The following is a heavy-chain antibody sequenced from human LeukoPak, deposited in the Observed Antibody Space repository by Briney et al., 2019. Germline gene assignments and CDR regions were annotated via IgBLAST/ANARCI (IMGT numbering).Heavy chain of an antibody. CDR3: ARGAPSNAFDV. J-gene: IGHJ3*01. CDR2: SYYDGNT. Sequence: PSETLSLTCSVAGASIRSTIHYWGWIRQPPGKGLEWIGVSYYDGNTYHTPSLRSRVTISPDTSKNLFTLRFSSVTAADTAVYYWARGAPSNAFDVWGQGTMVTVSS. V-gene: IGHV4-39*06. CDR1: GASIRSTIHY.